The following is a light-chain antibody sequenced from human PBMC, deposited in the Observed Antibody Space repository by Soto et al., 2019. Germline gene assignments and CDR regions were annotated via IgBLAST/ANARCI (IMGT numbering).Light chain of an antibody. CDR1: SSNIGNNY. CDR3: GTWDSSLTAGV. J-gene: IGLJ3*02. CDR2: DNN. V-gene: IGLV1-51*01. Sequence: QSVLTQPPSVSAAPGQKVTISCSGSSSNIGNNYVSWYQQFPRTAPKLLIYDNNKRPSGIPDRFSGSKSGTSATLGITGLQTGDEADYYCGTWDSSLTAGVFGGGTKVTVL.